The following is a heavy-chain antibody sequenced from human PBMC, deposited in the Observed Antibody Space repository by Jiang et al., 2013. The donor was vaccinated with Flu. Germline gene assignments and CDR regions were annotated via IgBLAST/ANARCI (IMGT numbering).Heavy chain of an antibody. Sequence: QTLSLTCTVSGGSISSGGYYWSWIRQHPGKGLEWIGVHLFTLGAPTTTRPSRVEFTISVDTSKNQFSLKLSSVTAADTAVYYCAREEYYYGSGQLDVWGQGTTVTVSS. CDR1: GGSISSGGYY. J-gene: IGHJ6*02. CDR2: LFTLGAP. CDR3: AREEYYYGSGQLDV. V-gene: IGHV4-31*03. D-gene: IGHD3-10*01.